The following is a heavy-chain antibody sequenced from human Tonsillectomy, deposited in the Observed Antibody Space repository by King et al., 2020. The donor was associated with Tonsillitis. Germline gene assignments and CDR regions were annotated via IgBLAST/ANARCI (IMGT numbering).Heavy chain of an antibody. CDR3: AKLGEEIEATIQDY. D-gene: IGHD5-12*01. CDR1: GYIFTSYW. J-gene: IGHJ4*02. CDR2: IYPGDSDT. V-gene: IGHV5-51*01. Sequence: GQLVQSGAEVKKPGESLKISCKGAGYIFTSYWIGWVRQRPGKGLEWMGIIYPGDSDTGYSPSFQGQVTISADKSISTAYLQWDSLKASDTAMYYCAKLGEEIEATIQDYWGQGTLVTVAS.